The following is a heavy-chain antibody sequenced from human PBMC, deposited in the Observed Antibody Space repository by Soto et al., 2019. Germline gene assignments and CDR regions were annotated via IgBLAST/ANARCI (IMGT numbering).Heavy chain of an antibody. V-gene: IGHV1-3*01. CDR3: ARDVGATRD. J-gene: IGHJ4*02. CDR1: GYTFTSYP. D-gene: IGHD1-26*01. CDR2: INAGNGNT. Sequence: QVQLVQSGAEVKKPGASVKVSCKASGYTFTSYPMHWVHQAPGQRPEWMGWINAGNGNTKYSQKFQGRVTITRDTSASTAYMELSSLRSEDTSVYYCARDVGATRDLGQGTLVTVSS.